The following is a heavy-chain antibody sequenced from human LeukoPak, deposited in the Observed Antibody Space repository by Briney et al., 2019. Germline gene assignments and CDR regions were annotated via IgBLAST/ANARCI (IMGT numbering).Heavy chain of an antibody. J-gene: IGHJ6*02. Sequence: GGSLRLSCAASGFTFSSYAMHWVRQAPGKGLEWVAVISYDGSNKYYADSVKGRFSISRDNSKNTLYLQMNSLRAEDTAVYYCARGEVRSWSSPYYYYYYGMDVWGQGTTVTVSS. CDR2: ISYDGSNK. V-gene: IGHV3-30-3*01. D-gene: IGHD6-13*01. CDR1: GFTFSSYA. CDR3: ARGEVRSWSSPYYYYYYGMDV.